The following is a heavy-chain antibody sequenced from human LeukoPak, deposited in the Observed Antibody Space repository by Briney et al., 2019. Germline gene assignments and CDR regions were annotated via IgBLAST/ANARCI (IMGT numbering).Heavy chain of an antibody. Sequence: GGSLRLSCAASGFTFDDYAIHCVRRAPGKGLEWVSGISCNSGSIGYADSVKGRFTISRDNAKNSLYLQMNSLRAEDTALYYCAKDIRRAVRGVIGASYYYYGMDVWGQGTTVTVSS. CDR3: AKDIRRAVRGVIGASYYYYGMDV. J-gene: IGHJ6*02. V-gene: IGHV3-9*01. D-gene: IGHD3-10*01. CDR1: GFTFDDYA. CDR2: ISCNSGSI.